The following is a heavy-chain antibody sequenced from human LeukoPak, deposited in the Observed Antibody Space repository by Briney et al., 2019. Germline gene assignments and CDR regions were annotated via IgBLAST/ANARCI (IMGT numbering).Heavy chain of an antibody. CDR1: GFSVSRNY. J-gene: IGHJ4*02. D-gene: IGHD3-22*01. CDR3: ARDRYDNSGYYYHDY. CDR2: IYSGGGT. V-gene: IGHV3-53*01. Sequence: GGSLRLSCAASGFSVSRNYMSWVRQAPGKGLEWVSVIYSGGGTYYADSVKGRFTIPRDTSKNTLYLQMNSLRAEDTAIYYCARDRYDNSGYYYHDYWGQGTLVTVSS.